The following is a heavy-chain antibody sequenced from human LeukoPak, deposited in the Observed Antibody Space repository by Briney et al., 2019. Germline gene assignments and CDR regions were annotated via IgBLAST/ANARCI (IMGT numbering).Heavy chain of an antibody. CDR3: ARGWYGDRTFDY. J-gene: IGHJ4*02. CDR2: IWYDGSKK. V-gene: IGHV3-33*01. D-gene: IGHD2-21*02. Sequence: GGSLSLSCAASGFTLSSYGMNWVRQAPGKGLEWVAVIWYDGSKKNYADSVKGRFSISRDNSKNTLDLQMNSLRVEDTAVYYCARGWYGDRTFDYWGQGILVTVSS. CDR1: GFTLSSYG.